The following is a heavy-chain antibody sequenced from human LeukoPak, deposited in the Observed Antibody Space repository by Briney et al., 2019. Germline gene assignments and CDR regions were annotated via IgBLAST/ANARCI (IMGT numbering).Heavy chain of an antibody. CDR1: GYTLTGYF. CDR2: INPKSGGT. D-gene: IGHD6-19*01. V-gene: IGHV1-2*02. J-gene: IGHJ4*02. CDR3: ARANIAVAGSFDY. Sequence: ASVKVSCKASGYTLTGYFIYWVRQAPGQGLEWMGGINPKSGGTNYAQKFQDRVTMTRDTSVSTAYMELMRLRSDDTAVYYCARANIAVAGSFDYWGQGTLVTVSS.